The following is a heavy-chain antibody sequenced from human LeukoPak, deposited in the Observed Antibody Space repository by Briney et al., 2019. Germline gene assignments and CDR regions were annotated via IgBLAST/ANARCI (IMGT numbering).Heavy chain of an antibody. D-gene: IGHD4-17*01. CDR2: IIPIFGTA. Sequence: SVKVSCKASGGTFSSYAISWVRQAPGQGLEWMGGIIPIFGTANYAQKFQGRVTITADESTSTAYMELSSLRSEDTAVYYCARGNFMTTALGYFDLWGRGTLVTVSS. CDR3: ARGNFMTTALGYFDL. V-gene: IGHV1-69*13. J-gene: IGHJ2*01. CDR1: GGTFSSYA.